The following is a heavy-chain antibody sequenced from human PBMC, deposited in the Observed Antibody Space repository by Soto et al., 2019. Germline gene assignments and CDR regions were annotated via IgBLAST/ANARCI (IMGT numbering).Heavy chain of an antibody. J-gene: IGHJ4*02. V-gene: IGHV4-31*03. D-gene: IGHD3-10*01. CDR3: ARAPFGVRGVYGYFDY. CDR2: IYYSGST. Sequence: PSETLSLTCTVSGGSISSGGYYCSWIRQHPGKGLEWIGYIYYSGSTYYNPSLKSRVTISVDTSKNQFSLKLSSVTAADTAVYYCARAPFGVRGVYGYFDYWGQGTLVTVSS. CDR1: GGSISSGGYY.